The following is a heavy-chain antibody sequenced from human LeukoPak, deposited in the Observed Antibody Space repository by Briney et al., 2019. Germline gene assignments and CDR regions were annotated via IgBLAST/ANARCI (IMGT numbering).Heavy chain of an antibody. D-gene: IGHD3-22*01. J-gene: IGHJ3*02. V-gene: IGHV1-69*05. CDR2: IIPIFGTA. Sequence: SVKVSCQASGGTFSSYAISWVRQAPGQGLEWMGGIIPIFGTAHYAQKLQGRVTITTYESTSTAYMELSSLRSEDTAVYYSARVDQSERGYYYDAFVIWGQGKMGT. CDR1: GGTFSSYA. CDR3: ARVDQSERGYYYDAFVI.